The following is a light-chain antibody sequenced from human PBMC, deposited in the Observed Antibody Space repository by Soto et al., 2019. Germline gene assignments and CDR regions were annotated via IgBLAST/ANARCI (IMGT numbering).Light chain of an antibody. Sequence: AIQVTQSPSSLSASVGDRVTITCRTSEDVRHDLAWFQQRPGKAPNLLIYSATRLQSGVPSRFSGSGSGTDLTLIISRLQPEDLATYYCLQANNYPWTFGLGTKVDI. V-gene: IGKV1-6*01. CDR1: EDVRHD. J-gene: IGKJ1*01. CDR3: LQANNYPWT. CDR2: SAT.